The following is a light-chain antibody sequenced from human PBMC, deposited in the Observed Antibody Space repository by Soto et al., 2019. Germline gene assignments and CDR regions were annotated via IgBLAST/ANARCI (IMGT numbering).Light chain of an antibody. CDR3: DPFPTTRVSL. J-gene: IGLJ1*01. CDR2: GVR. CDR1: SHDIGAYDY. V-gene: IGLV2-14*01. Sequence: TQPTSVAVSGRESITVCCTRHSHDIGAYDYVSWYQQHPGKAPRLLIYGVRNRPSGIPSRFSASKSGLTASLTISGLQAEDEADYYCDPFPTTRVSLFGSGTKVTGL.